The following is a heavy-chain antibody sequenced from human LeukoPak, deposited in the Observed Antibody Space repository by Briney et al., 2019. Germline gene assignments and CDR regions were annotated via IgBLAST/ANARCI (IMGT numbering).Heavy chain of an antibody. Sequence: SETLSLTCTVSGGASSSYYWSWIRQPPGKGLEWIGYIYYSGSTNYNPSLKSRVTISVDTSKNQFSLKLSSVTAADTAVYYCARDQWGGGYWGQGTLVTFSS. V-gene: IGHV4-59*01. CDR2: IYYSGST. CDR1: GGASSSYY. D-gene: IGHD3-16*01. CDR3: ARDQWGGGY. J-gene: IGHJ4*02.